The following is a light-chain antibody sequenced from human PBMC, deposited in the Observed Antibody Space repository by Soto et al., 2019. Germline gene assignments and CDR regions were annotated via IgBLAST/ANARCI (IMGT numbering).Light chain of an antibody. CDR3: CSYAGSSTLYV. Sequence: QSATTHPASVSGSPGQSITISCTGTRSDVGSYNLVSSYQQHPGKPPKLMIYEGSKRPSGVSNRFSGSKSGNTASLTISGLQAEDEADYYCCSYAGSSTLYVFGTGTKGTVL. V-gene: IGLV2-23*01. CDR2: EGS. CDR1: RSDVGSYNL. J-gene: IGLJ1*01.